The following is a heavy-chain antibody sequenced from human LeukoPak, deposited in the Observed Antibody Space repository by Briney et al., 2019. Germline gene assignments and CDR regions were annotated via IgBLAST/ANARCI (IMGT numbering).Heavy chain of an antibody. CDR2: IYYSGST. V-gene: IGHV4-61*01. CDR1: GGSISSGSYY. CDR3: ARAGGMGYSSSSGYYYYYMDV. J-gene: IGHJ6*03. D-gene: IGHD6-6*01. Sequence: SQTLSLTCTVSGGSISSGSYYWSWIRQPPGKGLEWIGYIYYSGSTNYNPSLKSRVTISVDTSKNQFSLKLSSVTAADTAVYYCARAGGMGYSSSSGYYYYYMDVWGKGTTVTVSS.